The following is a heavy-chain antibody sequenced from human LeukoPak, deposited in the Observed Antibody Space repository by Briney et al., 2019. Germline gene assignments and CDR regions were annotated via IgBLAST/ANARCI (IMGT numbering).Heavy chain of an antibody. CDR2: IYPGDSDT. V-gene: IGHV5-51*01. CDR3: ARHPEPHYYDSSGYYYDC. D-gene: IGHD3-22*01. CDR1: GYRLSSYW. J-gene: IGHJ4*02. Sequence: GESLQISCKGSGYRLSSYWIGGGRQMPGKGLEWMGIIYPGDSDTSDRPSFQGQVTISADKSISTAYLQWSSRKASDTATYYCARHPEPHYYDSSGYYYDCWGQGTLVTVSS.